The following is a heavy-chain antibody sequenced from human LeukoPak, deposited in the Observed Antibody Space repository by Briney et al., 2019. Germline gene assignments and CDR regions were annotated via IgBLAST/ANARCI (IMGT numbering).Heavy chain of an antibody. CDR3: ASAYSSSWDLGL. Sequence: SVKVSCKASGGTFSSYAISWVRQAPGQGLEWMGGIIPIFCTANYAQKFQGRVTITTDESTSTAYMELSSLRSEDTAVYYCASAYSSSWDLGLWGQGTLVTVSS. CDR2: IIPIFCTA. J-gene: IGHJ4*02. CDR1: GGTFSSYA. V-gene: IGHV1-69*05. D-gene: IGHD6-13*01.